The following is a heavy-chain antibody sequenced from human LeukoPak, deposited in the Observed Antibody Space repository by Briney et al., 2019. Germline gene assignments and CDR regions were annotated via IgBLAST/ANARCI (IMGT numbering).Heavy chain of an antibody. CDR1: GYTFTGYY. J-gene: IGHJ4*02. CDR2: INPNSGGT. V-gene: IGHV1-2*02. D-gene: IGHD3-22*01. Sequence: ASVKVSCKASGYTFTGYYMHWVRQAPGQGLEWMGWINPNSGGTNYAQKSQGRVTMTRDTSISTAYMELSRLRSDDTAVYYCARTLYYYDSSGYLFDYWGQGTLVTVSS. CDR3: ARTLYYYDSSGYLFDY.